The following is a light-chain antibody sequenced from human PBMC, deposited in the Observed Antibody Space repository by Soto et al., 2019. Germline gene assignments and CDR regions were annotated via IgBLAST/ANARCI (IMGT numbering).Light chain of an antibody. J-gene: IGLJ1*01. Sequence: QSVLAQPPSVSGAPGQRVTISCTGSSSNIGAGYDVHWYQHLPGTAPKLLIYVNINRPSGVPDRFSGSKSGTSASLAITGLQAEDEADYYCQSYDSSLSGSFVFGTGTKVTVL. V-gene: IGLV1-40*01. CDR1: SSNIGAGYD. CDR3: QSYDSSLSGSFV. CDR2: VNI.